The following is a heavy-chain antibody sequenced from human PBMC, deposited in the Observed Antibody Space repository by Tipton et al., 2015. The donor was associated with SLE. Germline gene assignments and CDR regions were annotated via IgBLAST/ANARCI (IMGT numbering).Heavy chain of an antibody. CDR2: IRGSGATT. J-gene: IGHJ4*02. D-gene: IGHD3-22*01. Sequence: SLRLSCAASGFTFSSYAMTWVRQAPGKGLEWVSSIRGSGATTYYADSVKGRFTISRDNAKNSLYLQMNSLRAEDTAVYYCARGYDSSGYYGYWGQGTLVTVSS. CDR3: ARGYDSSGYYGY. CDR1: GFTFSSYA. V-gene: IGHV3-23*01.